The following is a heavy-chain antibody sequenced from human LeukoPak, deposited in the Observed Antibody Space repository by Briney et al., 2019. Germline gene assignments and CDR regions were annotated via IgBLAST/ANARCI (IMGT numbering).Heavy chain of an antibody. J-gene: IGHJ5*02. CDR3: ARHVLGGAAAGTRAKYNWFDP. CDR1: GGSISSYY. D-gene: IGHD6-13*01. V-gene: IGHV4-59*08. CDR2: IYYSGST. Sequence: SSQTLSLTCTVSGGSISSYYWSWIRQPPGKGLEWIGYIYYSGSTNYNPSLKSRVTISVDTSKNQFSLKLSSVTAADTAVYYCARHVLGGAAAGTRAKYNWFDPWGQGTLVTVSS.